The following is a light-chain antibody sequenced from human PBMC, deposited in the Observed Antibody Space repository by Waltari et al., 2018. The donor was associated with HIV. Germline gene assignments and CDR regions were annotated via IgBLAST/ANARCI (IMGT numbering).Light chain of an antibody. CDR1: SSNIGSNT. J-gene: IGLJ2*01. Sequence: QSVLTQPPSASGTPGQRVTISCSGSSSNIGSNTVNWYQQLPGTAPKLLIYSNNQRPSGIPDRFSGSKSGTSASLAISGLQSEDEADYYCSSYAGSNKLVFGGGTKLTVV. CDR3: SSYAGSNKLV. CDR2: SNN. V-gene: IGLV1-44*01.